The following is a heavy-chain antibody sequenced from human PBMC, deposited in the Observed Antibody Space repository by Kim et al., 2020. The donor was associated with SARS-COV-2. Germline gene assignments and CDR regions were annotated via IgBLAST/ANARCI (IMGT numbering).Heavy chain of an antibody. V-gene: IGHV3-30*04. Sequence: GGSLRLSCAASGFTFSSYAMHWVRQAPGKGLEWVAVISYDGSNKYYADSVKGRFTISRDNSKNTLYLQMNSLRAEDTAVYYCARGSAGVVIILFDYWGQGSLVTVSS. CDR1: GFTFSSYA. CDR2: ISYDGSNK. D-gene: IGHD3-3*01. CDR3: ARGSAGVVIILFDY. J-gene: IGHJ4*02.